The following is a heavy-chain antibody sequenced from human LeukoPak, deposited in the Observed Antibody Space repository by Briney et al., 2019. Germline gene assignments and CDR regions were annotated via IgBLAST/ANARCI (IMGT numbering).Heavy chain of an antibody. V-gene: IGHV3-30*18. CDR1: GFTFSSYT. CDR2: ISYDGSYK. Sequence: GGSLRLSCAASGFTFSSYTMNWVRQAPGKGLEWVAVISYDGSYKNYADSVKGRFTISRDNSNNTLYLQMNSLRAEDTAVYYCAKDRYYDVRGWFDPWGQGTLVTVPS. D-gene: IGHD3-3*01. CDR3: AKDRYYDVRGWFDP. J-gene: IGHJ5*02.